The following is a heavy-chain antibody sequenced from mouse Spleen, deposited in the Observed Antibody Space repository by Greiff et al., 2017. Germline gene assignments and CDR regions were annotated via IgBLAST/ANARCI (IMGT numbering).Heavy chain of an antibody. J-gene: IGHJ1*03. CDR2: INYDGSST. D-gene: IGHD4-1*01. CDR1: GFTFSDYY. CDR3: ARELTGVYWYFDV. Sequence: EVNVVESEGGLVQPGSSMKLSCTASGFTFSDYYMAWVRQVPEKGLEWVANINYDGSSTYYLDSLKSRFIISRDNAKNILYLQMSSLKSEDTATYYCARELTGVYWYFDVWGTGTTVTVSS. V-gene: IGHV5-16*01.